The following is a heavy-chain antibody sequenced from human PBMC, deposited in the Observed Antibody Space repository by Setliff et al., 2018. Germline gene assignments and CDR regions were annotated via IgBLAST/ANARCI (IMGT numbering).Heavy chain of an antibody. CDR1: GYTFTRYG. D-gene: IGHD1-26*01. J-gene: IGHJ6*03. Sequence: ASVKVSCKASGYTFTRYGISWVRQAPGQGLEWMGWISVYNSNTNYAEKLRGRVTMTRNTSISTAYMELSSLRSDDTGVYYCATVVRGGTSRTSYYYYYMDVWGKGTTVTVSS. V-gene: IGHV1-18*01. CDR2: ISVYNSNT. CDR3: ATVVRGGTSRTSYYYYYMDV.